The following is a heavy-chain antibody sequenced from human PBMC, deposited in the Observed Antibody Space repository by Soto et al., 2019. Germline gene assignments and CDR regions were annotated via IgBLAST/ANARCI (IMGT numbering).Heavy chain of an antibody. CDR1: GYTFTSYY. D-gene: IGHD2-21*02. CDR3: ARQLAYCGGDCFTEPVDY. J-gene: IGHJ4*02. Sequence: AQLVQPGAEVKKPGASVKVSCEASGYTFTSYYMHWVRQAPGQGLEWMGWINPNSGDTKYAQKFRGRVTMTRDTYITTAYMEVKMLTSDDTAVYYCARQLAYCGGDCFTEPVDYWGQGTLVTVSS. V-gene: IGHV1-2*02. CDR2: INPNSGDT.